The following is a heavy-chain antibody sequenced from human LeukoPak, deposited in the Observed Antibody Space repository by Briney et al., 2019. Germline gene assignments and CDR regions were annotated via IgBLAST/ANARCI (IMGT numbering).Heavy chain of an antibody. D-gene: IGHD3-22*01. CDR1: GYTFTSYY. V-gene: IGHV1-46*01. J-gene: IGHJ4*02. Sequence: ASVKVSCKASGYTFTSYYMHWVRQAPGQGLEWMGIINPSGGSTSYAPKFQGRVTMTRDTSTSTVYMELSRLRSDDTAVYYCARIAPRGTMIVGYWGQGTLVTVSS. CDR2: INPSGGST. CDR3: ARIAPRGTMIVGY.